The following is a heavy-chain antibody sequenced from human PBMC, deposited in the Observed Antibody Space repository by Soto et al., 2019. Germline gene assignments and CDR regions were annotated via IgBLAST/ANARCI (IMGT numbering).Heavy chain of an antibody. CDR3: ARAVRSGSYPYYYYGMDV. Sequence: EVQVVESGGGLVQPGGSLRLSCAASGFTFSSYWMHWVRQAPGKGLVWVSRINSDGSSTSYAVSVKGRFAISRDNAKNTLYLQMNSLRAEDTAVYYCARAVRSGSYPYYYYGMDVWGQGTTVTVSS. CDR1: GFTFSSYW. CDR2: INSDGSST. D-gene: IGHD3-10*01. V-gene: IGHV3-74*01. J-gene: IGHJ6*02.